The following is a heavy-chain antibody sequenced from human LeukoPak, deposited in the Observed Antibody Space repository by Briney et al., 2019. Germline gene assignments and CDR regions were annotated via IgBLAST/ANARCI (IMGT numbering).Heavy chain of an antibody. Sequence: SVKVSCKASGGTFSGYAISWVRQAPGQGLEWMGGIIPIFGTANYAQKFQGRVTITTDESTSTTYMELSSLRSEDTAVYYCARLGSSSSYFDYWGQGTLVTVSS. V-gene: IGHV1-69*05. CDR2: IIPIFGTA. D-gene: IGHD6-6*01. J-gene: IGHJ4*02. CDR3: ARLGSSSSYFDY. CDR1: GGTFSGYA.